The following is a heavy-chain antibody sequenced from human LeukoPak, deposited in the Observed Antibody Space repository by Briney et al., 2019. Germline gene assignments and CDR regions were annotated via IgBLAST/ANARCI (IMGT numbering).Heavy chain of an antibody. CDR1: GGSISSGGYY. Sequence: SETLSLTCTVSGGSISSGGYYWSWIRQHPGKGLEWIGYIYYSGSIYYNPSLKSRVTISVDTSKNQFSLKLSSVTAADTAVYYCARVTPIYGDALDIWGQGTMVTVSS. J-gene: IGHJ3*02. CDR3: ARVTPIYGDALDI. D-gene: IGHD4-17*01. CDR2: IYYSGSI. V-gene: IGHV4-31*03.